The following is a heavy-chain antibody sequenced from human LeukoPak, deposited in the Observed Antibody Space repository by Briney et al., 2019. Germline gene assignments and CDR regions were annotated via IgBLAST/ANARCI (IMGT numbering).Heavy chain of an antibody. V-gene: IGHV3-7*01. D-gene: IGHD5-12*01. J-gene: IGHJ4*02. CDR1: GFTFSSYW. CDR3: ARGAGYSGYDFFDY. Sequence: GGSPRLSCAASGFTFSSYWMNWPRQAPGKGLEWVANIKQDGSEKYYVDSVRGRFIISRDNAKNSLYLQMNSLRAEDTAVYYCARGAGYSGYDFFDYWGQGTLVTVSS. CDR2: IKQDGSEK.